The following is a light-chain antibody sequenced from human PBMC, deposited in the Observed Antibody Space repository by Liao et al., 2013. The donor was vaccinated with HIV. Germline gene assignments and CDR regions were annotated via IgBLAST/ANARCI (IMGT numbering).Light chain of an antibody. J-gene: IGLJ1*01. CDR1: NIGSKS. Sequence: SYELTQPPSVSVAPGKTARITCGGNNIGSKSVHWYQQKPGQAPVLVIYYDSDRPSGIPERFSGSNSENTATLTISGAQAMDEADYYCQAWDSSTAYVFGSGTKLAVL. V-gene: IGLV3-21*01. CDR2: YDS. CDR3: QAWDSSTAYV.